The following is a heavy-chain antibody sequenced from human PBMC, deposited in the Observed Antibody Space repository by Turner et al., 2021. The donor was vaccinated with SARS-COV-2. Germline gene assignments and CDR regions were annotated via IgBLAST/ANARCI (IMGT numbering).Heavy chain of an antibody. V-gene: IGHV4-39*01. CDR1: GGSISSSSYY. CDR3: AIAPNYYYGMDV. Sequence: QRQLQESGPGLGKTSETLSLTCTVSGGSISSSSYYWGWIRQPPGKGLEWIGRIYYSGSTYYNPSLKSRVTISVDTSKNQFSVKLSSVTAADTAVYYCAIAPNYYYGMDVWGQGTTVTVSS. J-gene: IGHJ6*02. CDR2: IYYSGST.